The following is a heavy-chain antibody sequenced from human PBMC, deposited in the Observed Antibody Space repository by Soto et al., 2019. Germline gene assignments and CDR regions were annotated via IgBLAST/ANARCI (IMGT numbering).Heavy chain of an antibody. J-gene: IGHJ6*02. D-gene: IGHD3-16*01. CDR1: GDTFTSYD. CDR3: ARVMREGWRYYYGMDV. Sequence: QVQLVQSGAEVKKPGASVKVSCKASGDTFTSYDINWVRQATGQGLEWMGWMNPNSGNTGYAQKFQGRVTMTRNTSISTAYMELSSLRSEDTAVYYCARVMREGWRYYYGMDVWGQGTTVTVSS. CDR2: MNPNSGNT. V-gene: IGHV1-8*01.